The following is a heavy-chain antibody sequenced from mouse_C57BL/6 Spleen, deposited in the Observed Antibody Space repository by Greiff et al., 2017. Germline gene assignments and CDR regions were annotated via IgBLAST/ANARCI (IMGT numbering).Heavy chain of an antibody. CDR1: GYAFSSYW. D-gene: IGHD1-1*01. J-gene: IGHJ2*01. Sequence: QVQLQQSGAELVKPGASVKISCKASGYAFSSYWMNWVKQRPGKGLEWIGQIYPGGGDPNYNGKFKGKATLTADKSSSTAYMQLNCLTSEDSAVYFCARYDTTIVQLDYWGQGTTLTVSS. CDR3: ARYDTTIVQLDY. V-gene: IGHV1-80*01. CDR2: IYPGGGDP.